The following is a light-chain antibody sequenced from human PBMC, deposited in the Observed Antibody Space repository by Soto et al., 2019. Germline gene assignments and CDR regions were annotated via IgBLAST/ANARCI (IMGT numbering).Light chain of an antibody. CDR3: QQYGSSPRT. CDR1: QIVSSSY. V-gene: IGKV3-20*01. Sequence: IALTQSPVTLSLSPGERSTLSCRASQIVSSSYLAWYQQKPGQAPRLLIYGASSRATGIPDRFSGSGSGTDFTLTISRLEPEDFAVYYCQQYGSSPRTFGQGTKVDIK. CDR2: GAS. J-gene: IGKJ1*01.